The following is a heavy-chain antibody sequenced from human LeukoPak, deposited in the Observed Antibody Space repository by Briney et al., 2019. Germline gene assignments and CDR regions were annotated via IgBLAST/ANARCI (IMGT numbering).Heavy chain of an antibody. Sequence: GGSLRLSCAASGFTFSSYAMSWVRQAPGKGLEWVSAISGSGGSTYYADSVKGRFTISRDNSKNTLYLQMNSLRAEDTDVYYCAKGRNTMVRGVIKGFDYWGQGTLVTVSS. D-gene: IGHD3-10*01. CDR3: AKGRNTMVRGVIKGFDY. CDR2: ISGSGGST. CDR1: GFTFSSYA. J-gene: IGHJ4*02. V-gene: IGHV3-23*01.